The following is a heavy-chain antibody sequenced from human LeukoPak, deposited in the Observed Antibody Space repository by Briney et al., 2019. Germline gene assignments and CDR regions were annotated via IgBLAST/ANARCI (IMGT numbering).Heavy chain of an antibody. V-gene: IGHV4-59*01. Sequence: SETLSLTCTVSGGSISSYYWSWIRQPPGKGLEWIGYIYYGGSTNYNPSLKSRVTISVDTSKNQFSLKLSAVTAADTAVYYCASVDTAMAYFDYWGQGTLVTVSS. CDR2: IYYGGST. D-gene: IGHD5-18*01. J-gene: IGHJ4*02. CDR1: GGSISSYY. CDR3: ASVDTAMAYFDY.